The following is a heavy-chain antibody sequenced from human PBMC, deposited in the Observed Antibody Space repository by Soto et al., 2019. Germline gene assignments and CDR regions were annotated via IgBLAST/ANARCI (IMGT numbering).Heavy chain of an antibody. V-gene: IGHV4-39*01. D-gene: IGHD5-12*01. CDR1: GGSISSSGYY. J-gene: IGHJ4*02. CDR3: ARDSSYDYYY. Sequence: SETLSLTCTVSGGSISSSGYYWGLIRQPPGKGLEWSGSIYYSASTYYNPSLKSRVTISVDTSKNQFSLKLSTVTAADTAVYYCARDSSYDYYYWGQGTLVTVSS. CDR2: IYYSAST.